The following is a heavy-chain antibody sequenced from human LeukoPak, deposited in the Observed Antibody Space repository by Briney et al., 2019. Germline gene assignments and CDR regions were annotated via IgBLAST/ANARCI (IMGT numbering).Heavy chain of an antibody. D-gene: IGHD4-17*01. CDR2: IYYSGST. J-gene: IGHJ6*03. CDR1: GGSISSSSYY. Sequence: SETLSLTCTVSGGSISSSSYYWGWIRQPPGKGLEWIGSIYYSGSTYYNPSLESRVTISVDTSKNQFSLKLSSVTAADTAVYYCARVSGDYGGYYYYMDVWGKGTTVTVSS. V-gene: IGHV4-39*07. CDR3: ARVSGDYGGYYYYMDV.